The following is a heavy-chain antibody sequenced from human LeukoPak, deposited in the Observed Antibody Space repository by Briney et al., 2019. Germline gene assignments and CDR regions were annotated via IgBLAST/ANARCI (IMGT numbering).Heavy chain of an antibody. CDR2: ISSSSSYI. D-gene: IGHD5-12*01. J-gene: IGHJ4*02. CDR1: GFTFSSYS. CDR3: ARDKWSDIVASQRVPFDY. V-gene: IGHV3-21*01. Sequence: PGGSLRLSCAASGFTFSSYSMNWVRQAPGKGLEWVSSISSSSSYIYYADPVKGRFTISRGNAKNSLYLQMNSLRAEDTAVYYCARDKWSDIVASQRVPFDYWGQGTLVTVSS.